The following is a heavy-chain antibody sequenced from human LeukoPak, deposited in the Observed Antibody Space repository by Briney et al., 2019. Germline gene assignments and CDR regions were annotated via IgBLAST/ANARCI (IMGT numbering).Heavy chain of an antibody. J-gene: IGHJ4*02. CDR3: ARDRWELLSDFDY. Sequence: SETLSLTCTVPGGSISSYYWTWIRQPPGKGLEWIGYIYYSGTTYYNPSLKSRVTISLDTSKNKFSLNLTSVNVADTAVYYCARDRWELLSDFDYWGQGTLVTVSS. CDR1: GGSISSYY. CDR2: IYYSGTT. V-gene: IGHV4-59*01. D-gene: IGHD1-26*01.